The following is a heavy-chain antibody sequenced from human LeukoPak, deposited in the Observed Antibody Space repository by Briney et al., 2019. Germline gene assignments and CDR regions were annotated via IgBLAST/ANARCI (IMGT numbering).Heavy chain of an antibody. Sequence: PGGSLGLSCAASGSTFSSYGMSWVRQTPGKGLEWVSAIIGNGENTYYANSVKGRFTISRDNSKNTLYLQMNSLRAEDTAVYYCAKMRDGYDYWGQGTLVTVSS. CDR2: IIGNGENT. D-gene: IGHD5-24*01. V-gene: IGHV3-23*01. CDR3: AKMRDGYDY. CDR1: GSTFSSYG. J-gene: IGHJ4*02.